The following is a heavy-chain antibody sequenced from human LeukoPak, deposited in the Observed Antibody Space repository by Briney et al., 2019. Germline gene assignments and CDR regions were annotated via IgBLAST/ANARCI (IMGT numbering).Heavy chain of an antibody. CDR3: ARHEYYYGSGSYSNSIFDY. Sequence: GESLKISCKGSGYSFTSYWIGWVRQMPGKGLEWMGIIYPGDSDTRYSPSFQGQVTISADKSISTAYLQWSSLKASDTAMYYCARHEYYYGSGSYSNSIFDYWGQGTLVTVSS. CDR1: GYSFTSYW. D-gene: IGHD3-10*01. J-gene: IGHJ4*02. CDR2: IYPGDSDT. V-gene: IGHV5-51*01.